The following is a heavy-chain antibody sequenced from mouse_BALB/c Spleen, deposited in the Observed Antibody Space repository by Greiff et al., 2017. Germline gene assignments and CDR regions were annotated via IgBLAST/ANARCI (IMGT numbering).Heavy chain of an antibody. J-gene: IGHJ4*01. CDR1: GFSLTSYG. CDR3: SRSVWYQYYYAMDY. CDR2: IWRGGGT. V-gene: IGHV2-2*02. D-gene: IGHD2-10*02. Sequence: VQLQQSGPGLVQPSQSLSITCTVSGFSLTSYGVQWVRQSPGQGLEWLGVIWRGGGTDYNAAFISRLSISNDNSTSHVFFKMNSRQANDTAIYYCSRSVWYQYYYAMDYWGQGTAVTVSS.